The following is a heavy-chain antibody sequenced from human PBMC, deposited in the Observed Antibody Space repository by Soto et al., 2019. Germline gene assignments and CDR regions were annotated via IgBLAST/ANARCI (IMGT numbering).Heavy chain of an antibody. J-gene: IGHJ4*02. CDR2: VSGSGGST. V-gene: IGHV3-23*01. CDR1: GFTFSNYA. CDR3: AKASSAVAGRYYFDY. D-gene: IGHD6-19*01. Sequence: GGSLRLSCAASGFTFSNYAMTWVRQTPGKGLEWVSSVSGSGGSTYYADSVKGRFTISRDNSKNTQYLQMNSLRAEDTAVYYSAKASSAVAGRYYFDYWGQGTLVTVSS.